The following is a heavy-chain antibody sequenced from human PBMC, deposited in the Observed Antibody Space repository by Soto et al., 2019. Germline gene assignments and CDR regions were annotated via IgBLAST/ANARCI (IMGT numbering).Heavy chain of an antibody. V-gene: IGHV4-39*01. CDR2: IYYSGST. CDR1: GGSISSSSYY. Sequence: QLQLQESGPGLVKPSETLSLTCTVSGGSISSSSYYWGWIRQPPGKGLEWIGNIYYSGSTYYNPSLKSRVTISVDTSKNQFSLKLSSVTAADTAVYYCARREQWTDAFDIWGQGTMVTVSS. D-gene: IGHD6-19*01. CDR3: ARREQWTDAFDI. J-gene: IGHJ3*02.